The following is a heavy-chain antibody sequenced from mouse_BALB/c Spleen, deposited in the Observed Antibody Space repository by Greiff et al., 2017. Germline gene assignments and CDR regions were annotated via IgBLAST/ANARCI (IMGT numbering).Heavy chain of an antibody. CDR3: ARKAYYRYDWFAY. Sequence: VQLKESGPELVKPGASVKMSCKASGYTFTSYVMHWVKQKPGQGLEWIGYINPYNDGTKYNEKFKGKATLTSDKSSSTAYMELSSLTSEDSAVYYCARKAYYRYDWFAYWGQGTLVTVSA. V-gene: IGHV1-14*01. D-gene: IGHD2-14*01. CDR2: INPYNDGT. J-gene: IGHJ3*01. CDR1: GYTFTSYV.